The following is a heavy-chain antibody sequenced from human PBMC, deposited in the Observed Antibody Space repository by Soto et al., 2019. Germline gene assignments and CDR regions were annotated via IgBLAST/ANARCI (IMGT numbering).Heavy chain of an antibody. Sequence: SETLSLTCTVSGGSISSDSYYWGWIRQSPEKGLEWIASISYSGSTYYNPTLKSRITIIPDTSKNQFSLQLNSVTPEDTAVYYCARVVYSSGWYWFDPWGLGTLVTVSS. V-gene: IGHV4-39*01. D-gene: IGHD6-19*01. CDR3: ARVVYSSGWYWFDP. CDR2: ISYSGST. J-gene: IGHJ5*02. CDR1: GGSISSDSYY.